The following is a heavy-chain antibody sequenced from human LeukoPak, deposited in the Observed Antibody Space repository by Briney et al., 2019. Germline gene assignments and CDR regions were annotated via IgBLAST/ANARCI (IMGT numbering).Heavy chain of an antibody. V-gene: IGHV3-23*01. CDR3: AKGGRYYDFWSGYWALDAFDI. CDR1: GFTFSSYA. Sequence: GGSLRLSCAASGFTFSSYAMSWVRQAPGKGLEWVSAISGSDGSTYYADSVKGRFTISRDNSKNTLYLQMNSLRAEDTAVYYCAKGGRYYDFWSGYWALDAFDIWGQGTMVTVSS. J-gene: IGHJ3*02. CDR2: ISGSDGST. D-gene: IGHD3-3*01.